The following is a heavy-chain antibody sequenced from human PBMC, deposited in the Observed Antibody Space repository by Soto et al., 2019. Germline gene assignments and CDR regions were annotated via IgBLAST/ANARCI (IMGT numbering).Heavy chain of an antibody. D-gene: IGHD3-10*01. CDR2: IKTDGSLT. CDR3: ARDEGVPMVRGYDN. J-gene: IGHJ4*02. V-gene: IGHV3-74*03. Sequence: EAQLVQSGGGLVQPGGSMRLSCTASGFTFSSYWMHWVRQAPGKGLVWVSSIKTDGSLTPYADSVKGRFTISRDNAKNTAYLQMNILRAEDTAVYYCARDEGVPMVRGYDNWGQGTLVAVSS. CDR1: GFTFSSYW.